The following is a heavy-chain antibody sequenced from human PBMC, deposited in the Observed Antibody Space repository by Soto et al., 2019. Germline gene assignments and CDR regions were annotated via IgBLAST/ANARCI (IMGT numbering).Heavy chain of an antibody. J-gene: IGHJ4*02. D-gene: IGHD2-15*01. CDR1: GYTFTSYD. V-gene: IGHV1-8*01. CDR3: ARGDILMNDY. Sequence: XSVKVSCNASGYTFTSYDINLVRQATGQGLEWMGWMNPNSGNTGYAQKFQGRVTMTRNTSISTAYMELSSLRSEDTAVYYCARGDILMNDYWGQGTLVTVSS. CDR2: MNPNSGNT.